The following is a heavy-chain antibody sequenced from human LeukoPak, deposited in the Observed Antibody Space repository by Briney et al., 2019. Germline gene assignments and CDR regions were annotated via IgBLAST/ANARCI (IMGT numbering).Heavy chain of an antibody. CDR3: ARDPALGYTSGWYNWFDP. CDR1: GFTFSSYS. CDR2: ISSSSSYI. J-gene: IGHJ5*02. Sequence: GGSLRLSCAASGFTFSSYSMNWVRQAPGKGLEWVSSISSSSSYIYYADSVKGRFTISRDNAKNSLYLQMNSLRAEDTAVYYCARDPALGYTSGWYNWFDPWGQGTLVTVSS. V-gene: IGHV3-21*01. D-gene: IGHD6-19*01.